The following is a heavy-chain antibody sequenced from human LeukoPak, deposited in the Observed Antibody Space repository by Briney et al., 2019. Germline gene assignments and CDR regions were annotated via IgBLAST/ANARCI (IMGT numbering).Heavy chain of an antibody. CDR2: ISGSGGTT. J-gene: IGHJ4*02. V-gene: IGHV3-23*01. CDR3: AKDPSDFLVDC. Sequence: GGSLRLSCAASGFTFYTYAMNWVRQAPGKGLQWVAAISGSGGTTYYADSVKGRFTVSRDNSKNTVYLQLSSLRAEDTAVYYCAKDPSDFLVDCWGQGTLVTVSS. CDR1: GFTFYTYA. D-gene: IGHD2-21*02.